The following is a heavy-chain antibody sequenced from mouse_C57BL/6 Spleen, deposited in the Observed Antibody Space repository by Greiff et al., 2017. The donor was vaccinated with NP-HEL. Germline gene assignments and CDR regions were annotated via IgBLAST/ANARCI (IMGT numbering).Heavy chain of an antibody. CDR2: LDPEDGDT. Sequence: VQLQQPGAELVKPGASVKLSCTASGFNFTDYYMHWVKQRTEQGLAWIGRLDPEDGDTKYAPKFQGKATITADTSSNTAYLQLSSLTAEETAVYYCARSTMVTTGYYYARDDGGKGTSVTVSS. V-gene: IGHV14-2*01. D-gene: IGHD2-2*01. CDR3: ARSTMVTTGYYYARDD. J-gene: IGHJ4*01. CDR1: GFNFTDYY.